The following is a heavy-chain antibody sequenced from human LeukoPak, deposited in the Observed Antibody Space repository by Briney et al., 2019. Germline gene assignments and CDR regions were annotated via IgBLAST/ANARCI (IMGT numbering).Heavy chain of an antibody. CDR1: GVTFSYAW. J-gene: IGHJ4*02. CDR2: IKSKASGETT. CDR3: TYMRTETDIGS. Sequence: GGSLRLSCGASGVTFSYAWMSWVRQAPGKGLEWVGLIKSKASGETTDYAAPVKGRFTISRDDSKNTLYPQMNSLMTEDTAVYYCTYMRTETDIGSWGQGTLVTVSS. V-gene: IGHV3-15*01. D-gene: IGHD1-1*01.